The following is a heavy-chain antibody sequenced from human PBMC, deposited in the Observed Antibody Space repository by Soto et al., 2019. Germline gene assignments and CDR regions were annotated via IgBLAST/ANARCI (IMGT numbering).Heavy chain of an antibody. CDR2: VSWNSGTV. Sequence: EVQLVESGGNLVQPGRSLRLSCAASGFSFDEYAMHWVRQVPGKGLEWVSGVSWNSGTVGYGDSVKGRFTISRDNDKNSLYLQMNSLRAEDTAMYYCAKGFCSSAKCYTYSYMDVWGKGTAVTVSS. CDR3: AKGFCSSAKCYTYSYMDV. V-gene: IGHV3-9*01. CDR1: GFSFDEYA. D-gene: IGHD2-2*01. J-gene: IGHJ6*03.